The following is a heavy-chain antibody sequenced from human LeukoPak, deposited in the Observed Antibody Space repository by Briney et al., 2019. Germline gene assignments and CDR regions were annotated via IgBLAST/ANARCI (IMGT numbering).Heavy chain of an antibody. J-gene: IGHJ4*02. V-gene: IGHV4-59*08. CDR3: ARHGGSYSYDY. Sequence: SETLSLTCSVSGGSISSYYWSWIRQSPGKGLEWIGYMYNSGSTNYNPSLKSRVTTSVDMSKNQFSLKLSAVTAADTAVYYCARHGGSYSYDYWGQGTLVTVSS. CDR2: MYNSGST. CDR1: GGSISSYY. D-gene: IGHD1-26*01.